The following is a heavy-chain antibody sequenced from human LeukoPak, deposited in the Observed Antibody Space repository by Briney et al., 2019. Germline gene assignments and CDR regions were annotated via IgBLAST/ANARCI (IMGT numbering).Heavy chain of an antibody. CDR2: MKYDGSEK. CDR3: ARDIEAAGLFLDY. J-gene: IGHJ4*02. V-gene: IGHV3-7*01. D-gene: IGHD6-13*01. CDR1: GFTFSIYW. Sequence: GGSLRLSCAASGFTFSIYWMSWVRRAPGKGLEWVANMKYDGSEKYYVDSVKGRFTISRDNAKNSLYLQMNSLRAEDTAVYYCARDIEAAGLFLDYWGQGTLVTVSS.